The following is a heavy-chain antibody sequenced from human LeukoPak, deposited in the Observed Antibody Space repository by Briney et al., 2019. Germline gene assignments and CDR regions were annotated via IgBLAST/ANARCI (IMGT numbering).Heavy chain of an antibody. J-gene: IGHJ6*03. Sequence: SETLSLTCTVSGGSISNYYWSWIRQPSGKGLEWIGEINHSGSTNYNPSLKSRVTISVDTSKNQFSLKLSSVTAADTAVYYCARGNFRYCSGGSCYSLMVYYYYYMDVWGKGTTVTISS. CDR3: ARGNFRYCSGGSCYSLMVYYYYYMDV. CDR2: INHSGST. CDR1: GGSISNYY. V-gene: IGHV4-34*01. D-gene: IGHD2-15*01.